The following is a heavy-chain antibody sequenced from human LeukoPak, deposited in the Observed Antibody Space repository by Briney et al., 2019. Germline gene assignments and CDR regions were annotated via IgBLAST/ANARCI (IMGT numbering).Heavy chain of an antibody. CDR2: ISHSGST. V-gene: IGHV4-38-2*01. Sequence: SETLSLTCAVSGYSISSGYYWGWIRQPPGKGLEWIGTISHSGSTNYNPSLKSRVTISVDTSKNQFSLKLSSMTAADTAVYYCARLGIGWPFDYWGQGTLVTVSS. CDR3: ARLGIGWPFDY. J-gene: IGHJ4*02. CDR1: GYSISSGYY. D-gene: IGHD6-19*01.